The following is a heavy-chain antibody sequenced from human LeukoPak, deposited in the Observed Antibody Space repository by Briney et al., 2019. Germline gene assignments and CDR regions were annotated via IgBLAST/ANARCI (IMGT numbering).Heavy chain of an antibody. V-gene: IGHV3-9*01. D-gene: IGHD3-10*01. CDR1: GFTFSDYA. CDR3: AKAVGDAYFDN. Sequence: GGSLRLSCAASGFTFSDYAMHWVRQAPGKGLEWVSCISWNSSSIGYADSVKGRFTISRDNAKNSLYLQMNGLRAEDTALYYCAKAVGDAYFDNWGQGTLVTVSS. J-gene: IGHJ4*02. CDR2: ISWNSSSI.